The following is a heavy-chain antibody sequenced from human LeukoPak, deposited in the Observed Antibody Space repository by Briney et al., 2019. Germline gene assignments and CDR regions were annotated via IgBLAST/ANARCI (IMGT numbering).Heavy chain of an antibody. CDR3: ARGMIVVVITPLFDY. V-gene: IGHV4-39*07. D-gene: IGHD3-22*01. CDR2: IYHIGST. J-gene: IGHJ4*02. CDR1: GASISKIEDY. Sequence: SETLSLTCTVSGASISKIEDYWGWLRQSPGKGLEWIGTIYHIGSTYYNPSLKSRVTMSVDASKNQFSLKLSSVTAADTAVYYCARGMIVVVITPLFDYWGQGTLVTVSS.